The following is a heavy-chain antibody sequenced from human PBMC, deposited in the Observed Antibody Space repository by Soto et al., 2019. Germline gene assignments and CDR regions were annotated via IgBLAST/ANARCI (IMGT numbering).Heavy chain of an antibody. D-gene: IGHD3-22*01. CDR2: INGDGTST. V-gene: IGHV3-74*01. CDR3: ARGLYYYDSRGYWGY. CDR1: GFTFSGYW. Sequence: PGGSLRLSCAASGFTFSGYWMYWVRQTPGKGLVWVSRINGDGTSTGYADSVKGRFTISRDNAKNSLYLQMNSLRDEDTAVYYCARGLYYYDSRGYWGYWGQGTLVTVSS. J-gene: IGHJ4*02.